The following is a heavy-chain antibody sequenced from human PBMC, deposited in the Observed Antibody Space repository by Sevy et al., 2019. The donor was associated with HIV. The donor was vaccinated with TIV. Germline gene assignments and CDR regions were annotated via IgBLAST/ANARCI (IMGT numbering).Heavy chain of an antibody. CDR1: GGSITSLY. CDR3: AGENAWGRGYS. V-gene: IGHV4-59*08. CDR2: IYYNGHI. Sequence: PENLSLTCTVSGGSITSLYWNWIRQPPGKGLEWIANIYYNGHINYNPSLKSRVTLSLDTSKNQFSLRLSSVTAADTAMYYCAGENAWGRGYSWGQGTLVTVSS. D-gene: IGHD3-16*01. J-gene: IGHJ4*02.